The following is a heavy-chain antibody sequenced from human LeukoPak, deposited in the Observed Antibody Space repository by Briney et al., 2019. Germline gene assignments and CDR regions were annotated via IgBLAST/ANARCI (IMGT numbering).Heavy chain of an antibody. D-gene: IGHD3-10*01. CDR2: IYYSGST. CDR1: GYSISSGYY. V-gene: IGHV4-38-2*02. CDR3: AKSNGYGLVDI. J-gene: IGHJ3*02. Sequence: SETLSLTCTVSGYSISSGYYWGWIRQPPGKGLEWIGSIYYSGSTYYSPSLKSRVTISVDTSKNQFSLQLYSVTAADTAVYYCAKSNGYGLVDIWGQGTMVTVSS.